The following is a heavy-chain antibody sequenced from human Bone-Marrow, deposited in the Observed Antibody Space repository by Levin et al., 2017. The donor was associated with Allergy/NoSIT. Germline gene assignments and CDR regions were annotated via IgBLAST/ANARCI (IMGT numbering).Heavy chain of an antibody. CDR2: TSGGGSST. D-gene: IGHD4-17*01. Sequence: GESLKISCEASGFTFSSHAMSWARQAPGKGLEWVSATSGGGSSTYYADPVKGRFTIPSDHSKNILYLQMNRLSAEDTAVYYCAKKGGATATKKSYWYFDLWGRGTLVTVSS. J-gene: IGHJ2*01. V-gene: IGHV3-23*01. CDR1: GFTFSSHA. CDR3: AKKGGATATKKSYWYFDL.